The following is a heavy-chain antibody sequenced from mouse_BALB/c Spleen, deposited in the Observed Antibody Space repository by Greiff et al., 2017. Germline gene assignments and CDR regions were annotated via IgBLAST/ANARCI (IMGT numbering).Heavy chain of an antibody. D-gene: IGHD1-1*01. CDR1: GFNIKDTY. J-gene: IGHJ1*01. CDR2: IDPANGNT. Sequence: EVQLQQSGAELVKPGASVKLSCTASGFNIKDTYMHWVKQRPEQGLEWIGRIDPANGNTKYDPKFQGKATITADTSSNTAYLQLSSLTSEDTAVYYCASIFITTVDWYFDVWGAGTTVTVSS. CDR3: ASIFITTVDWYFDV. V-gene: IGHV14-3*02.